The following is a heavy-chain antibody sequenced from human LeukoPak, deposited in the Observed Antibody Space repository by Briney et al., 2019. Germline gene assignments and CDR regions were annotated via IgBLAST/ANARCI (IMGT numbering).Heavy chain of an antibody. V-gene: IGHV3-7*04. CDR3: ARARIDY. CDR1: GFTFSRYT. J-gene: IGHJ4*02. Sequence: GGSLRLSCAVSGFTFSRYTMHWVRQAPGKGLEWVANIKDDGSEKYSVDSVKGRFTISRDNAKNLLYLQMSSLRAEDTAVYYCARARIDYWGQGTLVTVSS. D-gene: IGHD1-14*01. CDR2: IKDDGSEK.